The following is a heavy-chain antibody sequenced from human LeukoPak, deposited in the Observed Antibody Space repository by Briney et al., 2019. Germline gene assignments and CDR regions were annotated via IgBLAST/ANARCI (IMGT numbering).Heavy chain of an antibody. CDR3: ARTINYYGSGSFLGYFDY. D-gene: IGHD3-10*01. Sequence: ASVKVSCKASGYTFTSYGISWVRQAPGQGLEWMEWISAYNGNTNYAQKLQGRVTMTTDTSTSTAYMELRSLRSDDTAVYYCARTINYYGSGSFLGYFDYWGQGTLVTVSS. CDR2: ISAYNGNT. CDR1: GYTFTSYG. V-gene: IGHV1-18*01. J-gene: IGHJ4*02.